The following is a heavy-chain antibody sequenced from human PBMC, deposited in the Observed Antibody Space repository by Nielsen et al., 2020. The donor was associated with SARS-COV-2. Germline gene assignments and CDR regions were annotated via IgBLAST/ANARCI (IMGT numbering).Heavy chain of an antibody. CDR2: ISYDGSNK. J-gene: IGHJ3*02. CDR1: GFTFSSYG. CDR3: AKLLSPSYYYDSSGADYWLDAFDI. D-gene: IGHD3-22*01. Sequence: GESLKISCAASGFTFSSYGMHWVRQAPGKGLEWVAVISYDGSNKYYADSVKGRFTISRDNSKNTLYLQMNSLRAEDTAVYYCAKLLSPSYYYDSSGADYWLDAFDIWGQGTMVTVSS. V-gene: IGHV3-30*18.